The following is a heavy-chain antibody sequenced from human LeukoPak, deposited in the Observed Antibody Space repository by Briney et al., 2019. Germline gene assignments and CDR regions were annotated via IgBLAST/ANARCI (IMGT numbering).Heavy chain of an antibody. CDR1: GFTFSSYE. CDR3: AKGAAAGKVDWFDP. Sequence: GGSLRLSCAASGFTFSSYEMNWVRQAPGKGLQWISTLTGYGGAYYADSGEGRFIISRDISKNTMFLQMYGLRAEDTAVYYCAKGAAAGKVDWFDPWGQGSLVTVCS. J-gene: IGHJ5*02. D-gene: IGHD6-13*01. CDR2: LTGYGGA. V-gene: IGHV3-23*01.